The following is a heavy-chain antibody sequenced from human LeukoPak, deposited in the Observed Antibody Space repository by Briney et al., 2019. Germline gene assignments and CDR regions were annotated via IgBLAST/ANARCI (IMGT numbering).Heavy chain of an antibody. CDR2: IYYSGST. V-gene: IGHV4-59*01. CDR3: ARDILGYCSSTSCPNWFDP. J-gene: IGHJ5*02. D-gene: IGHD2-2*01. Sequence: SETLSLTCTVSGGSISSYYWSWIRQPPGKGLEWIVYIYYSGSTNYNPSLKSRVTISVDTSKNQFSLKLSSVTAADTAVYYCARDILGYCSSTSCPNWFDPWGQGTLVTVSS. CDR1: GGSISSYY.